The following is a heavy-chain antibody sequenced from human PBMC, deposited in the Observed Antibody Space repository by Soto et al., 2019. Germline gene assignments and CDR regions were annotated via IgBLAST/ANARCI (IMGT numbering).Heavy chain of an antibody. CDR1: GYTFTSYY. J-gene: IGHJ5*02. CDR2: INPSGGST. Sequence: QVQLVQSGAEVKKPGASVKVSCKASGYTFTSYYMHWVRQAPGQGLEWMGIINPSGGSTSYAQKFQGRVTMTRDTSTSTVYMELSSLRSEDTAVYYCARDRRRVGGSSGYPNWFDPWGQGTLVTVSS. CDR3: ARDRRRVGGSSGYPNWFDP. D-gene: IGHD3-22*01. V-gene: IGHV1-46*01.